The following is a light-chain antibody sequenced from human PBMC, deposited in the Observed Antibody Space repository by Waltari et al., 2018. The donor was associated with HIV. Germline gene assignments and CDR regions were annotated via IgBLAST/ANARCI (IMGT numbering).Light chain of an antibody. Sequence: EIVLTQSPATLSLSPGERATLSCRASQNVGRYLVWYQQKPGQSPRLLMYDASNRATGIPARFSGSGSGTDFTLTISSLEPEDFAVYYCQHRSSWPLYTFGQGT. CDR1: QNVGRY. CDR2: DAS. CDR3: QHRSSWPLYT. V-gene: IGKV3-11*01. J-gene: IGKJ2*01.